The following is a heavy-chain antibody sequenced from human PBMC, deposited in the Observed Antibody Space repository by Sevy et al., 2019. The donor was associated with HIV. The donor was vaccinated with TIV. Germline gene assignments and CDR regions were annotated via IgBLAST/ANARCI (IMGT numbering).Heavy chain of an antibody. V-gene: IGHV3-23*01. Sequence: GGSLRLSCAASGFTFSKYSMSWVRQPPGTGLEWVSTLSFGCGEINYADSVKGQFTISRDNSKSSVYLQMNNLRPEDTAVYYCAREGCTKPHDYWGQGTMVTVSS. CDR2: LSFGCGEI. CDR1: GFTFSKYS. CDR3: AREGCTKPHDY. D-gene: IGHD2-8*01. J-gene: IGHJ4*02.